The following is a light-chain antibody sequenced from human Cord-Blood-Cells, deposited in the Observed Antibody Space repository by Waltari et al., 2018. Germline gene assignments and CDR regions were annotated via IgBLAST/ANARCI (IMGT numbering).Light chain of an antibody. CDR2: WAS. J-gene: IGKJ1*01. V-gene: IGKV4-1*01. CDR3: QQYYSTPPT. Sequence: DIVMTQSPDSLAVSLGARATIHCQSSQSVLYNSNNKNYLAWYQQKPGQPPKLLIYWASTRESGVPDRFSGSGSGTDFTLTISSLQAEDVAVYYGQQYYSTPPTFGQGTKVEIK. CDR1: QSVLYNSNNKNY.